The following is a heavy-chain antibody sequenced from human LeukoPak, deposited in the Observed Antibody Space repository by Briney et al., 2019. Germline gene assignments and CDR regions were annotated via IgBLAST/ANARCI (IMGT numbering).Heavy chain of an antibody. CDR1: GFTFNSYS. V-gene: IGHV3-48*01. D-gene: IGHD1-26*01. CDR2: ISSSTSTI. Sequence: PGGSLRLSCAASGFTFNSYSMNWVRQAPGKGLEWVSYISSSTSTIYYLDSGKDRFTIYRDNVRNSLYLQMNSLRAEDTAVYYCARSGTYAYFDYWGQGTLVTVSA. J-gene: IGHJ4*02. CDR3: ARSGTYAYFDY.